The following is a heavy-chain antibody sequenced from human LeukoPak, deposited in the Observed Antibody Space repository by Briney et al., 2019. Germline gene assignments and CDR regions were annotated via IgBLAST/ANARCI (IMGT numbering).Heavy chain of an antibody. CDR2: INAGNGNT. CDR1: GYTFTSYA. V-gene: IGHV1-3*01. Sequence: ASVKVSCKASGYTFTSYAMHWVRQAPGQRLEWMGWINAGNGNTKYSQKFQGRVTITADESTSTAYMELSSLRSEDTAVYYCARAPGGRWLQLETAFDYWGQGTLVTVSS. D-gene: IGHD5-24*01. CDR3: ARAPGGRWLQLETAFDY. J-gene: IGHJ4*02.